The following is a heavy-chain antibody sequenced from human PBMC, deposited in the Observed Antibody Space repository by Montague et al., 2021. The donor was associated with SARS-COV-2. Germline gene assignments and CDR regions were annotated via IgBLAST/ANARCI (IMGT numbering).Heavy chain of an antibody. V-gene: IGHV4-59*08. Sequence: SETLSLTCTVSGGSISGYYWSWIRQPAGKGLEWIGYIYYSGSTNYNPSLKSRVTISVDTSKNQFSLKLSSVTAADTAVYYCARTYYDMFTRYYNRGPFDIWGQGKMVTVSS. CDR2: IYYSGST. CDR1: GGSISGYY. D-gene: IGHD3-9*01. J-gene: IGHJ3*02. CDR3: ARTYYDMFTRYYNRGPFDI.